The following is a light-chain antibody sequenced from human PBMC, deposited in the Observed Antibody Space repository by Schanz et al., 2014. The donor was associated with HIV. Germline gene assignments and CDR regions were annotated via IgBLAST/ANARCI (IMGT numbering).Light chain of an antibody. Sequence: DIQMTQSPSTLSASVGDRVTITCRASQYISSWLAWYQQKPGKAPKLLIYRASDLEIGVPSRFSGGGAGTEFTLTINSLQPDDFATYFCQQSHTYPYTFGQGTKLDVK. CDR1: QYISSW. V-gene: IGKV1-5*03. CDR2: RAS. CDR3: QQSHTYPYT. J-gene: IGKJ2*01.